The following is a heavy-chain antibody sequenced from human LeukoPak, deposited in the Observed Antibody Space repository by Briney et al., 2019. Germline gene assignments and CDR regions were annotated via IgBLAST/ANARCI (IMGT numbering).Heavy chain of an antibody. CDR1: GFTFSSYG. Sequence: GGSLRLSCAASGFTFSSYGMHWVRQAPGKGLEWVAFIRYDGSNKYYADSVKGRFTISRDNAKNSLYLQMNSLRAEDTAVYYCARGVDYYDSSGYYDYWGQGTLVTVSS. D-gene: IGHD3-22*01. CDR2: IRYDGSNK. V-gene: IGHV3-30*02. CDR3: ARGVDYYDSSGYYDY. J-gene: IGHJ4*02.